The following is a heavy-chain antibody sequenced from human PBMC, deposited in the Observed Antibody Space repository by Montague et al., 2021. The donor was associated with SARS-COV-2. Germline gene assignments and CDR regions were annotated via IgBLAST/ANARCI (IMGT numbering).Heavy chain of an antibody. CDR2: IDWDDDK. CDR3: ARIRDYDILTGSYSWFDY. CDR1: GFSLSTSGMC. Sequence: PELVKPTQTLTLTCTFSGFSLSTSGMCVSWIRQPPGKALEWLALIDWDDDKYYSTSLKTRLTISKDTSKNQVVLTMTNMDPVDTATYYCARIRDYDILTGSYSWFDYWGQGTLVTVSS. J-gene: IGHJ4*02. V-gene: IGHV2-70*01. D-gene: IGHD3-9*01.